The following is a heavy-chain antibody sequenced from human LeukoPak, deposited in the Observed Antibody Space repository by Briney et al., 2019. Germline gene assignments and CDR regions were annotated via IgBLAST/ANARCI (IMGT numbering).Heavy chain of an antibody. D-gene: IGHD4-17*01. J-gene: IGHJ3*01. CDR3: AKEAGQDYGALDAFDV. CDR2: IGGTSSSL. CDR1: GITFGNSA. V-gene: IGHV3-21*01. Sequence: GGSLRLSCTASGITFGNSAVSWVRQAPGKGLEWVSSIGGTSSSLYYAESVKGRFTISRDNARNSLYLQMNSLRAEDTAVYYCAKEAGQDYGALDAFDVWGQGTMVTVSS.